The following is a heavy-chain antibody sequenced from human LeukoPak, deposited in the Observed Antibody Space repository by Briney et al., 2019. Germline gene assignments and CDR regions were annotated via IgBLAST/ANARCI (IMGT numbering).Heavy chain of an antibody. CDR2: IYYSGST. Sequence: KPSETLSLTCTVSGGSLRSYYWSWIRQPPGKGLEWIGYIYYSGSTNYNPSLKSRVTISVDTSKNQFSLKLSSVTAADTAVYYCSRRVGGSGSYEDSWGQGTLVTVSS. CDR3: SRRVGGSGSYEDS. D-gene: IGHD3-10*01. CDR1: GGSLRSYY. J-gene: IGHJ4*02. V-gene: IGHV4-59*01.